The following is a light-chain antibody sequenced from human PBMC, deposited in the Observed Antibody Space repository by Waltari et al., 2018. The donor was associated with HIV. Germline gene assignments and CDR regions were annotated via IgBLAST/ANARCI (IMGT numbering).Light chain of an antibody. Sequence: SSELTQDPAVSVALGPTVRITCQGDSVRTYYASWYQQKPGQATVLVFSGTNNRPSGIPDRFSGSTSGDTASLTITGAQAEDDADYYCNARDDIGQWFFGAGTKVTVL. J-gene: IGLJ1*01. V-gene: IGLV3-19*01. CDR3: NARDDIGQWF. CDR2: GTN. CDR1: SVRTYY.